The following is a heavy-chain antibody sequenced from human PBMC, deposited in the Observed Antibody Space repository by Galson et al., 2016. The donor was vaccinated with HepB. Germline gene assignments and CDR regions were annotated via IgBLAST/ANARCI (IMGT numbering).Heavy chain of an antibody. V-gene: IGHV3-33*01. Sequence: SLRLSCAASGFTFSSYGMHWVRQAPGKGLEWVAVIWNDGSNKYYADSVKGRFTISRDNSKNTLYLQMNSLRAEDTALYYCARCKKRMVAATNGGLDYWGQGTLVTVSS. CDR1: GFTFSSYG. D-gene: IGHD2-15*01. CDR3: ARCKKRMVAATNGGLDY. CDR2: IWNDGSNK. J-gene: IGHJ4*02.